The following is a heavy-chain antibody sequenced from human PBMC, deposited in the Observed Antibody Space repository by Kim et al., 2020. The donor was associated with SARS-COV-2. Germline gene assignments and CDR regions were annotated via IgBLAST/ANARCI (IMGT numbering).Heavy chain of an antibody. CDR1: GFTFSNFG. D-gene: IGHD3-16*01. CDR3: ARDSYGFDL. J-gene: IGHJ2*01. Sequence: GGSLRLSCAASGFTFSNFGMNWVRQAPGKGLEWVTFISYDGNDKYYADSVKGRFTISRDNSENTLYLQMNSLGADDTALYYCARDSYGFDLWGRGTLVTVSS. CDR2: ISYDGNDK. V-gene: IGHV3-33*05.